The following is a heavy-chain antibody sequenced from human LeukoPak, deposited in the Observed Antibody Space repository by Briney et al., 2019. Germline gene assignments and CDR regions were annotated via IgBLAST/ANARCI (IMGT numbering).Heavy chain of an antibody. CDR1: GFTFSSYS. V-gene: IGHV3-23*01. D-gene: IGHD3-3*01. Sequence: PGGTLRLSCAASGFTFSSYSMSWVRQAPGKGLEWVSIISDSGANTYYADSVRGRFTISRDNSKNTLYLQMNSLRAEDTAVYYCAKGKVLEWLLSGGAFDIWGQGTMVTVSS. J-gene: IGHJ3*02. CDR3: AKGKVLEWLLSGGAFDI. CDR2: ISDSGANT.